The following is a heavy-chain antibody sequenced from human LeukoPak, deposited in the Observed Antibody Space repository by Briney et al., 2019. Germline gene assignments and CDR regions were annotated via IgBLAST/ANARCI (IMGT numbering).Heavy chain of an antibody. Sequence: PSETLSLTCAVYGGSFSGYYWSWIRQPPGKGLEWIGEINHSGSTNYNPSLKSRVTISVDTSKNQFSLKLSSVTAADTAVYYCYSGETNYYYYYYGMDVWGQGTTVTVSS. CDR3: YSGETNYYYYYYGMDV. V-gene: IGHV4-34*01. CDR1: GGSFSGYY. D-gene: IGHD7-27*01. J-gene: IGHJ6*02. CDR2: INHSGST.